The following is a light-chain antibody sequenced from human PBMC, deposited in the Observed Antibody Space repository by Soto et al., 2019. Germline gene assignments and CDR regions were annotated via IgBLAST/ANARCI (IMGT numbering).Light chain of an antibody. V-gene: IGKV3-15*01. CDR1: QSVSSN. Sequence: EIVMTQSPATLSVSPGERATLSCRASQSVSSNLAWYQQKPGQAPRLLIYGASTGATGIPARFSGSGSGTDFTLTISRLEPEDFAVYYCQQRSNWPLTFGGGTKVDI. CDR2: GAS. J-gene: IGKJ4*01. CDR3: QQRSNWPLT.